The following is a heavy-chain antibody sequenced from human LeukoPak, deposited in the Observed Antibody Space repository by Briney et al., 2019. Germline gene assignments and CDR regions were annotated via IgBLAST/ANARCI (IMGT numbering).Heavy chain of an antibody. Sequence: GASVKVSCKASGYTFSGYYMHWVRQAPGQGFEWMGWISPNSGDTNYAQKFQGRVTMTRDTSISTAHMELSRLRSDDTAVYYCATANPLYCSSTTCLFDYWGQGTLVTVSS. CDR1: GYTFSGYY. V-gene: IGHV1-2*02. CDR2: ISPNSGDT. CDR3: ATANPLYCSSTTCLFDY. J-gene: IGHJ4*02. D-gene: IGHD2-2*01.